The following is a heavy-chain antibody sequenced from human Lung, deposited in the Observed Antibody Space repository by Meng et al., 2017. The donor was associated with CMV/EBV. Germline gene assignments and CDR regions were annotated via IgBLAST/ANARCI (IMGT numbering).Heavy chain of an antibody. CDR1: GYSISSGYY. V-gene: IGHV4-38-2*02. D-gene: IGHD2-2*01. CDR3: ARVSCSSTSCYDD. J-gene: IGHJ4*02. CDR2: IYHSGST. Sequence: LXCTVSGYSISSGYYWGWIRQPPGKGLEWIGSIYHSGSTYYNPSLKSRVTISVDTSKNQFSLKLSSVTAADTAVYYCARVSCSSTSCYDDWGQGTLVTVSS.